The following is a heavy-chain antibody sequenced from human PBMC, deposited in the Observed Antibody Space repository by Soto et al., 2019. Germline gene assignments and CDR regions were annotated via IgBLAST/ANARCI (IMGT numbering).Heavy chain of an antibody. J-gene: IGHJ6*03. D-gene: IGHD3-3*01. Sequence: QVQLVESGGGVVQPGRSLRLSCAASGFTFSSYGMHWVRQAPGKGLEWVAVIWYDGSNKYYADSVKGRFTISRDNSKNTLYMQMNSLRAEDTAVYYCARDQRYYDFWGGGSRYMDVWGKGTTVTVSS. V-gene: IGHV3-33*01. CDR2: IWYDGSNK. CDR3: ARDQRYYDFWGGGSRYMDV. CDR1: GFTFSSYG.